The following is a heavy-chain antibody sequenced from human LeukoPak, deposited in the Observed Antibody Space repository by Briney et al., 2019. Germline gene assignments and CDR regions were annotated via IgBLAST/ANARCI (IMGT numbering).Heavy chain of an antibody. D-gene: IGHD6-19*01. V-gene: IGHV4-59*01. CDR2: IYYSGST. CDR3: ARSERYSSGWYFYFDY. Sequence: SETLSLTCTVSGGSISTYYWSWIRQPPGKGLEWIGYIYYSGSTNYNPSLKSRVTISIDTSKNQFSLNLSSVTAADTAVYYCARSERYSSGWYFYFDYRGQGTLVTVSS. CDR1: GGSISTYY. J-gene: IGHJ4*02.